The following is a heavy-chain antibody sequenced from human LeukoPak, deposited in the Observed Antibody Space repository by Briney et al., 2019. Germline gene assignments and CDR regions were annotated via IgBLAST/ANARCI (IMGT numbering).Heavy chain of an antibody. CDR2: IYYSGST. Sequence: PSETLSLTCTVSGGSISSYYWSWIRQPPGKGLEWIGYIYYSGSTNYNPSLKSRVTISVDTSKNQFSLKLSSVTAADTAVYYCARGDKEEWPPNYYYYGMDVWGQGTTVTVSS. CDR3: ARGDKEEWPPNYYYYGMDV. CDR1: GGSISSYY. V-gene: IGHV4-59*01. D-gene: IGHD2-8*01. J-gene: IGHJ6*02.